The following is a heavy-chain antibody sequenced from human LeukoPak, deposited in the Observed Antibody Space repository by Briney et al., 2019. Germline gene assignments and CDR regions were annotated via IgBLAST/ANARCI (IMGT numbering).Heavy chain of an antibody. J-gene: IGHJ4*02. CDR2: ISRSGDTR. D-gene: IGHD6-13*01. CDR1: GFTFSDSY. Sequence: RPGGSLRLSCAASGFTFSDSYMNWIRQAPGKGLEWVSYISRSGDTRYYADSVKGRFTISRDNAKNSLYLQMNSLRAEDTAVYYCVGQYSSSWWNFDYWGQGTLVTVSS. CDR3: VGQYSSSWWNFDY. V-gene: IGHV3-11*04.